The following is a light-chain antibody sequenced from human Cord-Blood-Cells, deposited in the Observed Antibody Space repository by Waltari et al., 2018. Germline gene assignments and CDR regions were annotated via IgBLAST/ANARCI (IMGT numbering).Light chain of an antibody. V-gene: IGLV2-23*01. CDR2: EGS. Sequence: QSALTQPASVSGSPGQSTTISCTGTSSYVGSYNLVSWHQQHPGKAPKLMIYEGSKRPSGFSNRFSGSKSGNTASLTIAGLQAEDEADYYCCSYAGSSTWVFGGGTKLTVL. CDR1: SSYVGSYNL. CDR3: CSYAGSSTWV. J-gene: IGLJ3*02.